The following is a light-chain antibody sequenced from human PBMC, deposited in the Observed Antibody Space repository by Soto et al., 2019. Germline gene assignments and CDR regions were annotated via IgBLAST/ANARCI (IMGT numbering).Light chain of an antibody. V-gene: IGKV3-20*01. CDR3: QQYNNWPQT. J-gene: IGKJ1*01. CDR2: GAS. CDR1: QSVTSSY. Sequence: EIVLTQSPGTLSLSPGERVTLSCRASQSVTSSYIAWYQQKSGQAPRLLIYGASSRATGIPDRFSGSGSGTEFTLTISSLQSEDFAVYYCQQYNNWPQTFGQGTKVDIK.